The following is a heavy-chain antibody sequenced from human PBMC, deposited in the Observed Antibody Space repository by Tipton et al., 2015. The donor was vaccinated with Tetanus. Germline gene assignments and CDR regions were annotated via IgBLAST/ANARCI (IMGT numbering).Heavy chain of an antibody. V-gene: IGHV1-69*06. CDR2: IIPMFGTP. D-gene: IGHD1/OR15-1a*01. CDR1: GGTFNSYT. Sequence: QSGAEVKRPGSSVKVSCKASGGTFNSYTITWVRQAPGQGLEWMGGIIPMFGTPKYAQKFQDRVTMSADRSTSTFYMELSRLTSEDTATYYCAQNKRGDYYYYYGWDVWGPGTTVTVSS. J-gene: IGHJ6*02. CDR3: AQNKRGDYYYYYGWDV.